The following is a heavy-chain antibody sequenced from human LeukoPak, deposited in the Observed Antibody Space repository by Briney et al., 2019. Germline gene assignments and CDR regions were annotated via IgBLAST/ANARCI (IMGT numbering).Heavy chain of an antibody. V-gene: IGHV3-23*01. CDR1: GFTFSSYA. CDR2: ISGSGGST. J-gene: IGHJ5*02. Sequence: GGSLRLSCAASGFTFSSYAMSWVRQAPGKGLEWVSAISGSGGSTYYADSVKGRFTISRDNSKNTLYLQMNSLRAVDAAVYYCAKVIMSIAALAPWGQGTLVTVSS. CDR3: AKVIMSIAALAP. D-gene: IGHD6-6*01.